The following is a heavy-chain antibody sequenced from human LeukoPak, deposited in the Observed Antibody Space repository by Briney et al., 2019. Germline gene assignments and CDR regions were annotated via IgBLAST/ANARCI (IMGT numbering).Heavy chain of an antibody. CDR1: GYTLSTYG. D-gene: IGHD1-26*01. V-gene: IGHV1-18*01. Sequence: RASVKVSCKTSGYTLSTYGLSWVRQAPGQGLEWMGWISGNSGKTHYAQKFQDRVTLTTDTSSTTAFMELRSLRSDDTAMYYCARNAGSYFEFAPWGQGTLVTVSS. CDR2: ISGNSGKT. CDR3: ARNAGSYFEFAP. J-gene: IGHJ5*02.